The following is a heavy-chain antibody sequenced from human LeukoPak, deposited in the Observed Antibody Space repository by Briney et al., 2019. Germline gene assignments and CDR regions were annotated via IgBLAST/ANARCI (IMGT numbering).Heavy chain of an antibody. Sequence: PSETLSLTCAVYGGSFSGYYRSWIRQPPGKGLEWIGEINHSGSTNYNPSLKSRVTISVDTSKNQFSLKLSSVTAADTAVYYWARGQVKQQLLPRTGSRDYYYYMDVWGKGTTVTVSS. CDR2: INHSGST. J-gene: IGHJ6*03. CDR3: ARGQVKQQLLPRTGSRDYYYYMDV. D-gene: IGHD6-13*01. CDR1: GGSFSGYY. V-gene: IGHV4-34*01.